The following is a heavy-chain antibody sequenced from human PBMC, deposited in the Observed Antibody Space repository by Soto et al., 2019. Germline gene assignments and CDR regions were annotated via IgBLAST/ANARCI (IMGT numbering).Heavy chain of an antibody. Sequence: VGSLRLSCAASGFTFSNAWMSWVRQAPGKGLEWVGRIKSKTDGGTTDYAAPVKGRFTISRDDSKNTLYLQMNSLKTEDTAVYYCPPVGSGRWYVDYWGQVTLGTVSS. D-gene: IGHD6-13*01. CDR3: PPVGSGRWYVDY. V-gene: IGHV3-15*01. CDR2: IKSKTDGGTT. J-gene: IGHJ4*02. CDR1: GFTFSNAW.